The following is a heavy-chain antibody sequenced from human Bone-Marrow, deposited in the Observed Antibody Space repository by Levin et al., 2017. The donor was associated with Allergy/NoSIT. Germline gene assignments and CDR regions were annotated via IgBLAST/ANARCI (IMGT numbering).Heavy chain of an antibody. CDR2: INENGIIT. V-gene: IGHV3-74*01. J-gene: IGHJ4*02. Sequence: GGSLRLSCAASGFTFSTYWFHWVRQGPGEGLVWVSRINENGIITDYADSVKGRFTISRDNARNTLYLQMNNLRADDTAVYYCVRDLAGGDGNWGQGILVTVSS. CDR3: VRDLAGGDGN. D-gene: IGHD2-21*02. CDR1: GFTFSTYW.